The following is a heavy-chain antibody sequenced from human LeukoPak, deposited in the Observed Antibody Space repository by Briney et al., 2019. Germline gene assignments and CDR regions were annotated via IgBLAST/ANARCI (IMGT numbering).Heavy chain of an antibody. CDR2: IYYSGST. Sequence: SETLSLTRTVSGGSISSYYWSWIRQPPGKGLEWIGYIYYSGSTNYNPSLKSRVTISVDTSKNQFSLKLSSVTAADTAVYYCASTLTTVTTYAFDIWGQGTMVTVSS. J-gene: IGHJ3*02. V-gene: IGHV4-59*08. D-gene: IGHD4-17*01. CDR3: ASTLTTVTTYAFDI. CDR1: GGSISSYY.